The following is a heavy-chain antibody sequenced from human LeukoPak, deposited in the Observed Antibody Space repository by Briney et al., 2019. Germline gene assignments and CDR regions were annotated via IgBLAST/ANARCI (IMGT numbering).Heavy chain of an antibody. V-gene: IGHV3-33*08. J-gene: IGHJ4*02. D-gene: IGHD5-18*01. CDR2: IWYDGSNK. Sequence: PGGSLRLSCAASGFTFSSYAMSWVRQAPGKGLEWVAVIWYDGSNKYYADFVKGRFTISRDNSKNTLYLQMNNLRAEDTAVYYCAGRVTGYSSGYVYWGQGTLVTVSS. CDR1: GFTFSSYA. CDR3: AGRVTGYSSGYVY.